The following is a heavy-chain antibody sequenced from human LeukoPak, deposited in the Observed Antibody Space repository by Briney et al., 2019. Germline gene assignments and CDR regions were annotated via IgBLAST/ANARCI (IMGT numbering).Heavy chain of an antibody. CDR3: ASSYGSGSGYYYYYMDV. D-gene: IGHD3-10*01. Sequence: ASVKVSCKASGGTFSSYAISWVRQAPGQGLEWMGGIIPIFGTANYAQKFQGRVTITTDESTSTAYMELSSLRSEDTAVYYCASSYGSGSGYYYYYMDVWGKRTTVTVSS. J-gene: IGHJ6*03. CDR1: GGTFSSYA. V-gene: IGHV1-69*05. CDR2: IIPIFGTA.